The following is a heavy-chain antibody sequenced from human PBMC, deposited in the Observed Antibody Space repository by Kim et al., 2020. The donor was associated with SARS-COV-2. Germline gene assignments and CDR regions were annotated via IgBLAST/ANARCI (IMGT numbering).Heavy chain of an antibody. CDR1: GGSISSYY. J-gene: IGHJ6*04. D-gene: IGHD3-3*01. CDR2: IYYSGST. V-gene: IGHV4-59*01. CDR3: ARVTGITIFGVVIRRGPMDV. Sequence: SETLSLTCTVSGGSISSYYWSWIRQPPGKGLEWIGYIYYSGSTNYNPSLKSRVTISVDTSKNQFSLKLSSVTAADTAVYYCARVTGITIFGVVIRRGPMDVWGKGTTVTVSS.